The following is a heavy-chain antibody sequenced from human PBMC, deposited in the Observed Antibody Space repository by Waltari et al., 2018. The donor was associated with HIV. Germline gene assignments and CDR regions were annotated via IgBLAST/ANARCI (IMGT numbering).Heavy chain of an antibody. CDR2: IRSRIYGGAT. CDR1: GCSFGDFP. CDR3: TRSSTLDY. Sequence: EVQLVEFGGGLVQPGRSLRLSCTGFGCSFGDFPISWFRRAPGKGLEWVGLIRSRIYGGATEYAASAKGRFTISRDDLKSVAYLQMNSLKTEDTAVYYCTRSSTLDYWGQGTLVTVSS. J-gene: IGHJ4*02. D-gene: IGHD6-19*01. V-gene: IGHV3-49*03.